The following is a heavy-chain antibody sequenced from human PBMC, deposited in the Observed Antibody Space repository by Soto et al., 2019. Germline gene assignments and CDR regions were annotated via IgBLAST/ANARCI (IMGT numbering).Heavy chain of an antibody. CDR2: IIPIFGTA. Sequence: QVQLVQSGAEVKKPGSSVKVSCKASGGTFSSYAISWVRQAPGQGLEWMGGIIPIFGTASYAPKFQGRVTSTAHESTSTAYTELSSLRSEDTAVYYCARERSDGTVCDYWGQGTLVTVSS. V-gene: IGHV1-69*01. CDR1: GGTFSSYA. J-gene: IGHJ4*02. CDR3: ARERSDGTVCDY. D-gene: IGHD5-18*01.